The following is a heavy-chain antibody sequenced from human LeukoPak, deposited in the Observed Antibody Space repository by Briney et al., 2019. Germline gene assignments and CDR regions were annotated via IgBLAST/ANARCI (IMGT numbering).Heavy chain of an antibody. CDR3: ARGVSVSSGWETPNWFDP. V-gene: IGHV1-8*02. Sequence: GASVKVSCKASGYTFTGYYMHWVRQAPGQGLEWMGWINPNSGNTGYAQKFQGRVTMTRNTSISTAYMELSSLRSEDTAVYYCARGVSVSSGWETPNWFDPWGQGTLVTVSS. CDR2: INPNSGNT. J-gene: IGHJ5*02. CDR1: GYTFTGYY. D-gene: IGHD6-19*01.